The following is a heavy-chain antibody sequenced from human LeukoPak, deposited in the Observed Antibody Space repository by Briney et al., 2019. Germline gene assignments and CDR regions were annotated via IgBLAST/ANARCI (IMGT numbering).Heavy chain of an antibody. CDR3: ARDQKDNWNYEGYFDY. Sequence: SETLSLTCTVSGGSISSGSYYWSWIRQPAGKGLEWIGRIYTSGSTNYNPSLKSRVTMSVDTSKNQFSLKLSSVTAADTAVYYCARDQKDNWNYEGYFDYWGQGTLVTVSS. V-gene: IGHV4-61*02. J-gene: IGHJ4*02. CDR1: GGSISSGSYY. D-gene: IGHD1-7*01. CDR2: IYTSGST.